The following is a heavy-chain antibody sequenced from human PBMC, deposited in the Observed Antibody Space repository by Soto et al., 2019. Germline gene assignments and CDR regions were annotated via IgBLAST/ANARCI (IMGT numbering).Heavy chain of an antibody. CDR3: ARWEQPLFDY. D-gene: IGHD1-26*01. CDR1: GFNVSAYT. V-gene: IGHV3-30-3*01. J-gene: IGHJ4*02. Sequence: QVKLVESGGGVVQPGRSLRLSCAASGFNVSAYTMHWVRQAPGKGLEWVAVISSDGNHKYYTDSVKGRFIISRDTSTNTLYLQMNSLRAEDTAVYYCARWEQPLFDYWGQGTLVTVSS. CDR2: ISSDGNHK.